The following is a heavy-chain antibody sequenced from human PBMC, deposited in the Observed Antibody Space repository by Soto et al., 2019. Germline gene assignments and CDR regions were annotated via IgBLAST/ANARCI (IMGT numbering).Heavy chain of an antibody. CDR3: ARLTTTVTTTGWYFDL. CDR1: GFTFSSYA. V-gene: IGHV3-64*01. CDR2: ISSNGGST. D-gene: IGHD4-17*01. J-gene: IGHJ2*01. Sequence: EVQLVESGGGLVQPGGSLRLSCAASGFTFSSYAMHWVRQAPGKGLEYVSAISSNGGSTYYANSVKGRFTISRDNSKNTLYLQMGSLRAVDMAVYYCARLTTTVTTTGWYFDLWGRGTLVTVSS.